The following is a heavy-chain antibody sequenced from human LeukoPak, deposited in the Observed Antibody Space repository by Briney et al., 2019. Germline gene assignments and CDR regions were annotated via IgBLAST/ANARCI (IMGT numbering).Heavy chain of an antibody. D-gene: IGHD3-9*01. CDR2: INPNSGGT. J-gene: IGHJ6*03. Sequence: GESLKISCKASGYTFTGYYMHWVRQAPGQGLEWMGWINPNSGGTNYAQKFQGRVTMTRDTSISTAYMELSRLRSDDTAVYYCARDREIPYYDILTGYPSYYYYMDVWGKGTTVTISS. CDR1: GYTFTGYY. CDR3: ARDREIPYYDILTGYPSYYYYMDV. V-gene: IGHV1-2*02.